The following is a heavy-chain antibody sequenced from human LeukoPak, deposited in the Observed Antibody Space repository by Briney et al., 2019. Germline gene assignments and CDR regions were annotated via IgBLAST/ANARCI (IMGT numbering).Heavy chain of an antibody. Sequence: PGGSLRLSCAASGFTFSNHAMMWVRQAPGRGLEWVSAISGGGVSTYYTDSVKGRFTISRDNSKNTLYLQMNSLRAEDTAVYYCARDYADYVGYFFFDYWGQGTLVTVSS. V-gene: IGHV3-23*01. CDR1: GFTFSNHA. CDR2: ISGGGVST. J-gene: IGHJ4*02. D-gene: IGHD4-17*01. CDR3: ARDYADYVGYFFFDY.